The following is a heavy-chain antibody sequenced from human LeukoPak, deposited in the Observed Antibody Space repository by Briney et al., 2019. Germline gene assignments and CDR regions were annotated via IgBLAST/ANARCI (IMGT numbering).Heavy chain of an antibody. CDR1: GGSISSYY. D-gene: IGHD1-14*01. J-gene: IGHJ6*03. Sequence: LETLSLTCTVSGGSISSYYWSWIRQPAGKGLEWIGRIYTSGSTNYNPSLKSRVTMSVDTSKNQISLKLSSVTAADTAVYYCARDRYNNYYYMDVWGKGTTVTVSS. CDR2: IYTSGST. CDR3: ARDRYNNYYYMDV. V-gene: IGHV4-4*07.